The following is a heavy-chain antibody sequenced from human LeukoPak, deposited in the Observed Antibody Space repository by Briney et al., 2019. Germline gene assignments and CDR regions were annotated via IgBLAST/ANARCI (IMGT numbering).Heavy chain of an antibody. D-gene: IGHD1-26*01. CDR3: AKKVVVGATSPYSDFQD. J-gene: IGHJ1*01. CDR2: IKQDGSEK. CDR1: AFIFSGHW. V-gene: IGHV3-7*03. Sequence: PGGSLRLSCEGSAFIFSGHWMNWVRQAPGKGLEWVANIKQDGSEKNYVDSVKGRFTISRDNAKNSVYLQMNSLRADDTAVYYCAKKVVVGATSPYSDFQDWGQGTLVTVSS.